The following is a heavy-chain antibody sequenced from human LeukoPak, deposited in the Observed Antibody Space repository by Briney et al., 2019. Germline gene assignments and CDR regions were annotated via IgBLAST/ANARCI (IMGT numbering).Heavy chain of an antibody. CDR1: GFTFSAYA. CDR3: VKGLHLLDV. V-gene: IGHV3-23*01. J-gene: IGHJ6*04. CDR2: IAYAGT. Sequence: PGGSLRLSCEASGFTFSAYAMTWVRQAPGKGLEWVSTIAYAGTFYADSVKGRFTLSRDDSKDTLSLQMNSLRAEDTALYYCVKGLHLLDVWGEGTSVTVSS.